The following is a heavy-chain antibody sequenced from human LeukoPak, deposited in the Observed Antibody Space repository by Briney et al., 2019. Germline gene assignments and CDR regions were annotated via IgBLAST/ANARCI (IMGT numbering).Heavy chain of an antibody. CDR2: INPSGGRT. CDR1: GYTFTSYY. J-gene: IGHJ4*02. V-gene: IGHV1-46*01. CDR3: ARGPLLWFGEFTD. Sequence: ASVKVSCKASGYTFTSYYMHWVRQAPGQGLEWMGIINPSGGRTRYAQKFQGRVTMTRDMSTSTVYMELSSLRSEDTAVYYCARGPLLWFGEFTDWGQGTLVTVSS. D-gene: IGHD3-10*01.